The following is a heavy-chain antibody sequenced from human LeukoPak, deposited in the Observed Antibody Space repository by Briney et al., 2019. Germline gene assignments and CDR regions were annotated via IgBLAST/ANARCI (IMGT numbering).Heavy chain of an antibody. CDR1: DGSISSYY. CDR3: ARAPAEWELPNY. D-gene: IGHD1-26*01. V-gene: IGHV4-59*12. J-gene: IGHJ4*02. CDR2: IYYSGST. Sequence: PSETLSHTCTVSDGSISSYYWSWIRQPPGKGLEWIGYIYYSGSTNYNPSLKSRVTISVDTSKNQFSLKLSSVTAADTAVYYCARAPAEWELPNYWGQGTLVTVSS.